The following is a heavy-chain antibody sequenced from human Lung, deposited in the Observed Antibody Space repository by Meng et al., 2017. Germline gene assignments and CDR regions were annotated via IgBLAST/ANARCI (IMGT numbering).Heavy chain of an antibody. Sequence: SETLSLTCTVSGGSISSGSYYWSWIRQPAGKGLEWIGRIYTSGSTNYNPSLKSRVTISVDTSKNQFSLKLSSVTAADTAVYYCAGTYYYDSSGYDVVFDYWGQGTLVTGAS. CDR3: AGTYYYDSSGYDVVFDY. CDR1: GGSISSGSYY. J-gene: IGHJ4*02. D-gene: IGHD3-22*01. V-gene: IGHV4-61*02. CDR2: IYTSGST.